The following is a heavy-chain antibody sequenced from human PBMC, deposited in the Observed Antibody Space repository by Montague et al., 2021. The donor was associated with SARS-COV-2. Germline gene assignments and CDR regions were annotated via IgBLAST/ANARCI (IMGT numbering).Heavy chain of an antibody. V-gene: IGHV4-59*02. D-gene: IGHD3-9*01. CDR1: GGSVSSYY. Sequence: SETLSLTCTVSGGSVSSYYWSWIRQPPGKGLELIGYIYYTGSSNYNPSLKSRVTISVDTSKNQFSLKLSSVTAADTAVYYCASLRGSADISTAFQGVSYFYGMDVWGQGTTVTVSS. CDR2: IYYTGSS. CDR3: ASLRGSADISTAFQGVSYFYGMDV. J-gene: IGHJ6*02.